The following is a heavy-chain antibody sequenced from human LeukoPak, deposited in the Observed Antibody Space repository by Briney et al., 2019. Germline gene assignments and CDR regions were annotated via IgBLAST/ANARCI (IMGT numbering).Heavy chain of an antibody. CDR2: INPNSGGT. V-gene: IGHV1-2*06. D-gene: IGHD2-2*01. J-gene: IGHJ5*02. CDR1: GYTFTGYY. CDR3: ARAKDCSSTSCYLWFDP. Sequence: GASVKVSCKASGYTFTGYYMHRVRRAPGQGLEWMGRINPNSGGTNYAQKFQGRVTMTRDTSISTAYMELSRLRSDDTAVYYCARAKDCSSTSCYLWFDPWGQGTLVTVSS.